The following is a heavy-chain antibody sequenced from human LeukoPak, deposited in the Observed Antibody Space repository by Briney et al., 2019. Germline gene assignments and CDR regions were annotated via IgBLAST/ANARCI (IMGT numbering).Heavy chain of an antibody. J-gene: IGHJ4*02. CDR2: IIPILGIA. V-gene: IGHV1-69*02. CDR1: GGTFSSYT. D-gene: IGHD3-10*01. Sequence: ASVKVSCKASGGTFSSYTISWVRQAPGQGLEWMGRIIPILGIANYAQKFQGRVTITADKSTSTAYMELSSLRSEDTAVYCCARYYYGSGKDYWGQGTLVTVSS. CDR3: ARYYYGSGKDY.